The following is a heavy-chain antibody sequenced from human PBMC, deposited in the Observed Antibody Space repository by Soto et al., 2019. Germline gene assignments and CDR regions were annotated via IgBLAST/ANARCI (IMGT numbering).Heavy chain of an antibody. CDR2: ISGSGGST. V-gene: IGHV3-23*01. D-gene: IGHD6-19*01. Sequence: PGGSLRLSCAASGFNFNKYAMHWVRQAPGKGLEWVSTISGSGGSTYYADSVKGRFTISRDNSKNTLYLQMNSLRAEDTAVYYCAKEKQWLVFGNWFDPWDQGTLVTVSS. CDR1: GFNFNKYA. J-gene: IGHJ5*02. CDR3: AKEKQWLVFGNWFDP.